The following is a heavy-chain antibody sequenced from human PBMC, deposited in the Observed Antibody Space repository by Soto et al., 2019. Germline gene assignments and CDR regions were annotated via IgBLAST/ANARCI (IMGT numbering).Heavy chain of an antibody. CDR1: GFTFSDAW. D-gene: IGHD3-22*01. J-gene: IGHJ4*02. Sequence: SLRLSCAASGFTFSDAWMSWVRQAPGKGLEWVGRIRSKTDGGTTDSVAPVKGRFAISRDDSKNTVYLQMNSLKTEDTAVYFCTTDNFYESSGYYYGRFGFWGQGALVTVSS. CDR2: IRSKTDGGTT. V-gene: IGHV3-15*01. CDR3: TTDNFYESSGYYYGRFGF.